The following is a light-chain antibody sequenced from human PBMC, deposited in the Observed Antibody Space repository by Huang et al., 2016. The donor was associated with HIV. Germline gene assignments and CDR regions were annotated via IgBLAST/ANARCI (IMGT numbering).Light chain of an antibody. J-gene: IGKJ1*01. V-gene: IGKV1-27*01. CDR2: AAS. CDR3: QKYDSVPGT. Sequence: DIQLTQYPSSLSASVGDRVPITCRASQDINNYLAWYQQKAGQVPKLLIYAASSLQSGVPSRFSGSGSGTDFTLSITSLQPEDVAIYYCQKYDSVPGTFGQGTKVDIK. CDR1: QDINNY.